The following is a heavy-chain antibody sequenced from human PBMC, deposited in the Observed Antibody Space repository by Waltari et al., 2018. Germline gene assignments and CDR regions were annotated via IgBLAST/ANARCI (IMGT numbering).Heavy chain of an antibody. CDR2: INADGNRP. V-gene: IGHV3-74*01. Sequence: FGSCWIDWVRQVPGKGLMWVSQINADGNRPNYADSVRGRFTISRDNAKDTLYLQMNSLRVEDTGVYYCARARWLDYWGQGTLVTVSS. CDR3: ARARWLDY. D-gene: IGHD2-15*01. J-gene: IGHJ4*02. CDR1: FGSCW.